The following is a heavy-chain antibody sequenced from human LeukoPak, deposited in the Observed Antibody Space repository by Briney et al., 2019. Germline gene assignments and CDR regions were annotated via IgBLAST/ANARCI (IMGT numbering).Heavy chain of an antibody. V-gene: IGHV4-34*01. CDR1: GGSFSGYY. Sequence: PSETLSLTCAVYGGSFSGYYWSWIRQPPGKGLEWIGEINHSGSTNYNPSLKSRVTISVDTSKNQFSLKLSSVTAADTAVYYCARVGAAAGEENAFDIWGQGTMVTVSS. J-gene: IGHJ3*02. D-gene: IGHD6-13*01. CDR2: INHSGST. CDR3: ARVGAAAGEENAFDI.